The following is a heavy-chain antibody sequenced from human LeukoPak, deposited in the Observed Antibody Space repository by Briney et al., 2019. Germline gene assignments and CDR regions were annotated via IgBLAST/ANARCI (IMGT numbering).Heavy chain of an antibody. CDR1: GYTFTSYD. Sequence: ASVKVSCTASGYTFTSYDINWVRQATGQGLEWMGWMNPNSGNTGYAQKFQGRVTMTRNTSISTAYMELSSLRSEDTAVYYCAILPHYYDSSGYPAPFDYWGQGTLVTVSS. CDR3: AILPHYYDSSGYPAPFDY. CDR2: MNPNSGNT. J-gene: IGHJ4*02. V-gene: IGHV1-8*01. D-gene: IGHD3-22*01.